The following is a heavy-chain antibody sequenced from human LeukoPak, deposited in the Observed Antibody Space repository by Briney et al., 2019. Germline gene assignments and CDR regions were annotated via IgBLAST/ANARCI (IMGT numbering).Heavy chain of an antibody. Sequence: GGSLRLSCAASGFTFSSYGMHWVRQAPGKGLEWVAFIRYDGSNKYYADSVKGRFTISRDNSKNTLYLQMNSLRAEDTAVYYCAKDQNFVGWGDGYNSWFDYWGQGTLVTVSS. CDR2: IRYDGSNK. CDR1: GFTFSSYG. V-gene: IGHV3-30*02. CDR3: AKDQNFVGWGDGYNSWFDY. D-gene: IGHD5-24*01. J-gene: IGHJ4*02.